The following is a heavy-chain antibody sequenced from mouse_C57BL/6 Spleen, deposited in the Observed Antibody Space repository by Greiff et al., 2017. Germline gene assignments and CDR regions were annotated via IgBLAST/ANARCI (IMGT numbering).Heavy chain of an antibody. Sequence: VKLQQSGAELVRPGASVTLSCKASGYTFTDYEMHWVKQTPVHGLEWIGAIDPETGGTAYNQKFKGKAILTADKSSSTAYMELRSLTSEDSAVYYCTRWGGDYVAWFAYWRPAALVPVSA. CDR1: GYTFTDYE. V-gene: IGHV1-15*01. CDR2: IDPETGGT. J-gene: IGHJ3*01. D-gene: IGHD2-4*01. CDR3: TRWGGDYVAWFAY.